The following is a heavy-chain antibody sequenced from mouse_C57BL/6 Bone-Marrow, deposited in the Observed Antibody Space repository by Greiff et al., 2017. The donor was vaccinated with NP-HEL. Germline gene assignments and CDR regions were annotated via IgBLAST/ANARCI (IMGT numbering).Heavy chain of an antibody. CDR3: TTGYYGSSYVAY. CDR1: GFNIKDDY. J-gene: IGHJ3*01. D-gene: IGHD1-1*01. Sequence: VQLQKSGAELVRPGASVKLSCTASGFNIKDDYMHWVKQRPEQGLEWIGWIDPENGDTEYASKFQGKATITADTSSNTAYLQLSSLTSEDTAVYYCTTGYYGSSYVAYWGQGTLVTVSA. CDR2: IDPENGDT. V-gene: IGHV14-4*01.